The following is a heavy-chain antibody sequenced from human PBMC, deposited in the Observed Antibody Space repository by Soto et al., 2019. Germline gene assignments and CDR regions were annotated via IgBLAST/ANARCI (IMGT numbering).Heavy chain of an antibody. CDR2: ISYDGSNK. Sequence: PGGSLRLSCAASGFTFSSYGMHWVRQAPGKGLEWVAVISYDGSNKYYADSVKGRFTISRDNSKNTLYLQMNSLRAEDTAVYYCAKVGYGYQLLDWFDPWGQGT. CDR3: AKVGYGYQLLDWFDP. J-gene: IGHJ5*02. V-gene: IGHV3-30*18. D-gene: IGHD2-2*01. CDR1: GFTFSSYG.